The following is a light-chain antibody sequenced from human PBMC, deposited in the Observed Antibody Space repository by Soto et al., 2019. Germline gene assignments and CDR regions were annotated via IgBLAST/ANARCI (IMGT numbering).Light chain of an antibody. CDR2: AAS. Sequence: DIQMTQSPSSLSASVGDRVTITCRASQSISTYLNWYQQKPGKAPQLLIYAASSLQSGVPARFSGSGSGTDFTLTISSLQPEDFATYFCQQSYSTPITFAQGTRLEIK. CDR1: QSISTY. V-gene: IGKV1-39*01. CDR3: QQSYSTPIT. J-gene: IGKJ5*01.